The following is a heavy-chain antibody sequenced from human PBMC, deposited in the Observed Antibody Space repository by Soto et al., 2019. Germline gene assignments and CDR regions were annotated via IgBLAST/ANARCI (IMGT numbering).Heavy chain of an antibody. Sequence: SETLSLTCTVSGASIKSSNYFWGWIRQPPGKGLEFVGSIHSSGGTYYNPSLKSRVTVSVDLSNSHFSLSLKSLTATGTAVYYCGRLAEAATGHTDFDFWGQGTLVTVSS. D-gene: IGHD2-15*01. CDR1: GASIKSSNYF. CDR3: GRLAEAATGHTDFDF. V-gene: IGHV4-39*02. CDR2: IHSSGGT. J-gene: IGHJ4*02.